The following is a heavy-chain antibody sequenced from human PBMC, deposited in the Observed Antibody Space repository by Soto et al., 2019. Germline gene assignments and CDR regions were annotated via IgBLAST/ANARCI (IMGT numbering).Heavy chain of an antibody. CDR2: INHSGRT. D-gene: IGHD6-13*01. V-gene: IGHV4-34*01. J-gene: IGHJ4*02. CDR3: ASKYSSSWYYFDY. CDR1: GGSFSGYY. Sequence: SETLSLTCAVYGGSFSGYYWSWIRQPPGKGLEWIGEINHSGRTTYNPSVKSRVTISVETSKNQFSLKLSSVTAADTAVYYCASKYSSSWYYFDYWGQGTLVTVSS.